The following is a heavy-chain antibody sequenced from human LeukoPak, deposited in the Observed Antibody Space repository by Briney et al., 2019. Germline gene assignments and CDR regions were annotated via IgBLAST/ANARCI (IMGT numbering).Heavy chain of an antibody. J-gene: IGHJ4*02. V-gene: IGHV4-61*01. CDR1: GGSVSSGSSY. CDR2: IYYSGST. CDR3: ARVEYYDILTGSGGVGY. D-gene: IGHD3-9*01. Sequence: SETLSLTCTVSGGSVSSGSSYWSWIRQPPGKGLEWIGYIYYSGSTNYNPSLKSRVTISVDTSKNQFSLKLSSVSAADTAMYYCARVEYYDILTGSGGVGYWGQGILVTVSS.